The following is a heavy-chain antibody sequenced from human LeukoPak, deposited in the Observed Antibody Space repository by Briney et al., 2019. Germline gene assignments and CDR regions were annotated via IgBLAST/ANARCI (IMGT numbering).Heavy chain of an antibody. V-gene: IGHV1-69*01. Sequence: GASVKVSCKASGGTFSSYAISWVRQAPGQGLEWMGGIIPIFGTANYAQKFQGRVMITADESTSTAYMELSSLRSEDTAVYYCAKELRYCSRTSCYTLYYYYGMDVWGQGTTVTVSS. CDR1: GGTFSSYA. CDR3: AKELRYCSRTSCYTLYYYYGMDV. D-gene: IGHD2-2*02. J-gene: IGHJ6*02. CDR2: IIPIFGTA.